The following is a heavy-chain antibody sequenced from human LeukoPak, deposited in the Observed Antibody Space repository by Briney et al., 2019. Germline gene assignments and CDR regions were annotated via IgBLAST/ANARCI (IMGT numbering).Heavy chain of an antibody. Sequence: GGSLRLSCAASGFTFCSKYMNWVRQAPGKGLEWVSIIYSGSSTYYSDSVKGRFTVSRDDSKTTLYLQMNSLRADDTAMYYCATVGDHYHWYLDLWGRGTLVSVSS. V-gene: IGHV3-53*01. D-gene: IGHD3-10*01. CDR3: ATVGDHYHWYLDL. CDR1: GFTFCSKY. J-gene: IGHJ2*01. CDR2: IYSGSST.